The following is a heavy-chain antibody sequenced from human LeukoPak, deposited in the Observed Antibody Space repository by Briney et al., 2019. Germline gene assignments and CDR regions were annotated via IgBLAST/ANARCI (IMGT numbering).Heavy chain of an antibody. Sequence: GGSLRLSCAASGFTIIGYGMYWVRQAPGKGLELVASISHDATERYKESVKGRFTISRDTSKNTVYLQMNTLRPEDSALYYCTRTGLGYRLGNGLDVWGQGTQVTVSS. D-gene: IGHD5-18*01. CDR2: ISHDATER. V-gene: IGHV3-30*03. CDR3: TRTGLGYRLGNGLDV. CDR1: GFTIIGYG. J-gene: IGHJ4*02.